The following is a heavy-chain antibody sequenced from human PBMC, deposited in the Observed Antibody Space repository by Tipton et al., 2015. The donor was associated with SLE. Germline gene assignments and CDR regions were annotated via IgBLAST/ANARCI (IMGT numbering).Heavy chain of an antibody. CDR1: GGSFSGYY. D-gene: IGHD6-13*01. CDR3: ARGSLRSSSWYYYYGMDV. V-gene: IGHV4-34*01. J-gene: IGHJ6*02. Sequence: TLSLTCAVYGGSFSGYYWSWIRQPPGKGLEWIGEFNHSGSTNYNPSLKSRVTISVDTSKNQFSLKLSSVTAADTAVYYCARGSLRSSSWYYYYGMDVWGQGTTVTVSS. CDR2: FNHSGST.